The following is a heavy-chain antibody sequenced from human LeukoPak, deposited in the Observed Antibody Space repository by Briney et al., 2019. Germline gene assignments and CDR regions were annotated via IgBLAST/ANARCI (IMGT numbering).Heavy chain of an antibody. CDR2: ISYDGSNK. CDR3: ATDPPIDFWSGYYSGY. CDR1: GFTFSSYG. J-gene: IGHJ4*02. Sequence: PGGSLRLSCAASGFTFSSYGMHWVRQAPGKGLEWVAVISYDGSNKYYADSVKGRFTISRDNSKNTLYLQMNSLRAEDTAVYYCATDPPIDFWSGYYSGYWGQGTLVTVSS. V-gene: IGHV3-30*03. D-gene: IGHD3-3*01.